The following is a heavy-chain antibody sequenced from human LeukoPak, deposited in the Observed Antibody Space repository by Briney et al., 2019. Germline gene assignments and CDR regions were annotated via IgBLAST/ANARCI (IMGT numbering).Heavy chain of an antibody. J-gene: IGHJ4*02. CDR3: ARDDNYGSGQPDD. V-gene: IGHV1-18*01. CDR2: ISGYNGNT. CDR1: GYTFTSYD. D-gene: IGHD3-10*01. Sequence: GASVKVSCKASGYTFTSYDINWVRQAPGQGLEWMGWISGYNGNTNYAQEFQGRVTMTTDTSTSTVYMELRSLRSDDTAVYYCARDDNYGSGQPDDWGQGTLVTVSS.